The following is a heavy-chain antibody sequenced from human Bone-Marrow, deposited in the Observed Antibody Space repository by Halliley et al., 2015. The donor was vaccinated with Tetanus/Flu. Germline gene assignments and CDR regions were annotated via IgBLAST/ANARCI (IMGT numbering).Heavy chain of an antibody. CDR2: LYAGGSP. J-gene: IGHJ6*02. D-gene: IGHD4-17*01. Sequence: LYAGGSPFYADSVKGRFTISRDTSKNTVFLEMNSLRGDDPAIYFCAREPKYGAYDYYHFFGMDIWGQGTTVTVSS. V-gene: IGHV3-53*01. CDR3: AREPKYGAYDYYHFFGMDI.